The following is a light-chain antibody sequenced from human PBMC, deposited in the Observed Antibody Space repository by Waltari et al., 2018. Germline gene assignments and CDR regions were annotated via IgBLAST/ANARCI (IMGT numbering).Light chain of an antibody. CDR2: EGD. V-gene: IGLV2-23*01. CDR1: TSDIDNFNL. Sequence: QSALSQPASVSGSPGQSTTLPCTGSTSDIDNFNLVSWYQQHPGKAPKLIIYEGDKRPSGVSDRLTVSKSGNTASLTISGLQAEDEADYFCYSYAGSSVFGTGTKVTVL. J-gene: IGLJ1*01. CDR3: YSYAGSSV.